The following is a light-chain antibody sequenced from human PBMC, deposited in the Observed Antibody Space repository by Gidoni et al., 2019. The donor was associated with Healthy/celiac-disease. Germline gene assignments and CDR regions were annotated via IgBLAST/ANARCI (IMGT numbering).Light chain of an antibody. J-gene: IGKJ2*01. Sequence: DIQMPQSPSSVSASVGDSITITCRTSQGISNSLAWYQQKPGKAPKLLLYAASSLESGVPSRFSGSGSGTDYTLTISSLQPEDVATYYCQQYYSTPYTFGQGTKLEIK. CDR3: QQYYSTPYT. V-gene: IGKV1-NL1*01. CDR2: AAS. CDR1: QGISNS.